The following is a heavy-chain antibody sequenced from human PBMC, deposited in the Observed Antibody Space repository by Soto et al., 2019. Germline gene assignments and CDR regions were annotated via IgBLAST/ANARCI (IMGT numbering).Heavy chain of an antibody. J-gene: IGHJ4*02. CDR1: GFTFSTYS. D-gene: IGHD3-10*01. Sequence: HPGGSLRLSCAASGFTFSTYSMNWVRQAPGKGLEWLSYISRSSGTIYYADSVKGRFTISRDNAKISLYLQMNNLRAEDTALYYCAKDMFRDRAFGYWGQGTLVTVSS. V-gene: IGHV3-48*01. CDR3: AKDMFRDRAFGY. CDR2: ISRSSGTI.